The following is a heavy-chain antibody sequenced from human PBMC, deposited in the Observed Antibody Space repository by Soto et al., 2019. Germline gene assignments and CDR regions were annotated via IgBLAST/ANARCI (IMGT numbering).Heavy chain of an antibody. J-gene: IGHJ5*02. CDR3: AHGKSVYYDFWSGYSPDFNWFDP. D-gene: IGHD3-3*01. V-gene: IGHV2-5*02. CDR2: IYWDDDK. Sequence: SGPTLVNPTQTLTLTCTFSGFSLSTSGVGVGWIRQPPGKALEWLALIYWDDDKRYSPSLKSRLTITKDTSKNQVVLTMTNMDPVDTATYYCAHGKSVYYDFWSGYSPDFNWFDPWGQGTLVTVSS. CDR1: GFSLSTSGVG.